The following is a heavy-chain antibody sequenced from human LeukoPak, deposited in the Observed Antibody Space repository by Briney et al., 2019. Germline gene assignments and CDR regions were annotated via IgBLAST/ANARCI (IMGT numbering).Heavy chain of an antibody. D-gene: IGHD5-18*01. CDR1: VGSISSGYYY. Sequence: PSETLSLTCTVSVGSISSGYYYWRWIRQPPGKGLEWIGYIYYSGSTYYNPSLKSRVTISVDTSKNQFSLKLSSVTAAGTAVYYCARSGYTAMVWDWGQGTLVTVSS. CDR2: IYYSGST. J-gene: IGHJ4*02. CDR3: ARSGYTAMVWD. V-gene: IGHV4-30-4*01.